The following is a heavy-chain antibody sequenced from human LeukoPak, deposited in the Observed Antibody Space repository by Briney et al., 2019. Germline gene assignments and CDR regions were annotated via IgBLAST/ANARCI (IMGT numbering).Heavy chain of an antibody. Sequence: SETLSLTCTVSGGSISSYYWSWTRQPPGKGLEWIGYIYYSGSTNYNPSLKSRVTISVDTSKNQFSLKLSSVTAADTAVYYCARSGYSGYEHDYWGQGTLVTVSS. D-gene: IGHD5-12*01. CDR1: GGSISSYY. CDR2: IYYSGST. CDR3: ARSGYSGYEHDY. V-gene: IGHV4-59*08. J-gene: IGHJ4*02.